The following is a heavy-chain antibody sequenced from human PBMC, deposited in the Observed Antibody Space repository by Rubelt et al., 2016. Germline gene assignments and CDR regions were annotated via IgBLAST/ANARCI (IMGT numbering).Heavy chain of an antibody. Sequence: HLVESGGGVVQPGGSLRLSCVGSGFFFRDYAMNWVRQAPGKGRGWISHTRGGAEKKNYADPGRGRFTIYRDKGKNVLYLQMNSLRSAETALYYCLKDLEGVTVDCWGQGTLVTVSP. CDR3: LKDLEGVTVDC. CDR2: TRGGAEKK. D-gene: IGHD3-16*01. J-gene: IGHJ4*02. CDR1: GFFFRDYA. V-gene: IGHV3-43*02.